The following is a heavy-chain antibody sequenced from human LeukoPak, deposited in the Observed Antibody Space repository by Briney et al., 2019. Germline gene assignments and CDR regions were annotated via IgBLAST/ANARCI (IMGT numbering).Heavy chain of an antibody. CDR1: GFTSSNYG. CDR2: ISGSGGNT. V-gene: IGHV3-23*01. J-gene: IGHJ4*02. D-gene: IGHD6-13*01. Sequence: GGSLRLSCVASGFTSSNYGMRWVRQAPGKGLEWVSFISGSGGNTVYADSVKGRFTISRDNSKNTLYLQMNSLRAEDTAVYYCTRDGIAGLIGYWGQGTLVTVSS. CDR3: TRDGIAGLIGY.